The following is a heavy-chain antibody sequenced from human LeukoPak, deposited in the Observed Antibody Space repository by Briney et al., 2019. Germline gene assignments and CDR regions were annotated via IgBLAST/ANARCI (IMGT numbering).Heavy chain of an antibody. CDR3: ARNGLLRFLEPQDY. CDR2: IYHSGRT. V-gene: IGHV4-38-2*02. J-gene: IGHJ4*02. D-gene: IGHD3-3*01. CDR1: GYFISSGYY. Sequence: SETLSLTCTVSGYFISSGYYWGWIRQPPGKGLEWIASIYHSGRTYYNPPLKGRVTVSVDTSKNQFSLRLSSVTAADTAVYYCARNGLLRFLEPQDYWGQGTLVTVSS.